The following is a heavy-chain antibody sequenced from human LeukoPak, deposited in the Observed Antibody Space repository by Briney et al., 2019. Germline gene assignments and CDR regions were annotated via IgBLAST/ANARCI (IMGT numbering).Heavy chain of an antibody. CDR3: AKVSPPVLMVIQPYYYMDV. CDR2: ISGSGGST. J-gene: IGHJ6*03. V-gene: IGHV3-23*01. CDR1: GFTFSSYA. Sequence: GGSLRLSCAASGFTFSSYAMSWVRQAPGKGLEWVSAISGSGGSTYYADSVKGRFTISRDNSKNTLYLQMNSLRAEDTAVYYCAKVSPPVLMVIQPYYYMDVWGKGATVTVSS. D-gene: IGHD2-8*01.